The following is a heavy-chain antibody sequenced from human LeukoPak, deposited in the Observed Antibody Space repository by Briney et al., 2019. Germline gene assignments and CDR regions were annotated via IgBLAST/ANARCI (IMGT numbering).Heavy chain of an antibody. D-gene: IGHD5-24*01. CDR1: GGSFSSYY. CDR3: ARLASIRDARHYYYYYMDV. CDR2: INHSGST. Sequence: ASETLSLTCAVYGGSFSSYYWSWIRQPPGKGLEWIGEINHSGSTNYNPSLKSRVTISVDTSKNQFSLKLSSVTAADTAVYYCARLASIRDARHYYYYYMDVWGKGTTVTISS. V-gene: IGHV4-34*01. J-gene: IGHJ6*03.